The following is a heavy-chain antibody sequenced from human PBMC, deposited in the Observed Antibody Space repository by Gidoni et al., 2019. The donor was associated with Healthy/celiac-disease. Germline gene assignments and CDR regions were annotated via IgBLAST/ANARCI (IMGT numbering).Heavy chain of an antibody. J-gene: IGHJ3*02. V-gene: IGHV4-39*01. CDR3: ARGVGATSPECTFDI. Sequence: QLQLQESGPGLVTPSETLSLTCTVSGGSVSSSSYYWGWIRQPPGKGLAWIGRIYYSGSTYYNPSLKSRVTISVDTSKNQFSLKLSSVTAADTAVYYCARGVGATSPECTFDIWGQGTMVTVSS. CDR2: IYYSGST. CDR1: GGSVSSSSYY. D-gene: IGHD1-26*01.